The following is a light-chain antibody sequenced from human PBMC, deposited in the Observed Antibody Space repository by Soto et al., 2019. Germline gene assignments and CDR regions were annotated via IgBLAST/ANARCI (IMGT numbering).Light chain of an antibody. CDR1: QSVSKY. J-gene: IGKJ2*01. V-gene: IGKV3-11*01. CDR3: QQYGYSPYT. CDR2: DAS. Sequence: ETVLTQSPPTLSLSPGEGATLSCRASQSVSKYLAWYQQKPGQAPRLLIYDASTRATGIPARFSGSGSGTDFTLTISSLEPEDFAVYFCQQYGYSPYTFGQGTKLEIK.